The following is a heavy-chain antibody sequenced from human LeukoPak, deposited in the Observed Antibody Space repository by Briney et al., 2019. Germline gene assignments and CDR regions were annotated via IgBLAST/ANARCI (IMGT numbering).Heavy chain of an antibody. D-gene: IGHD5-12*01. J-gene: IGHJ4*02. CDR3: ARVEASGYDYGAFDY. CDR1: GFTFSSYS. V-gene: IGHV3-48*01. Sequence: GGSLRLSCAASGFTFSSYSMNWVRQAPGKGLEWVSYISSSSTIYYADSVKGRFTISRDNAKNSLYLQMNSLRAEDTAVYYCARVEASGYDYGAFDYWGQGTLVTVSS. CDR2: ISSSSTI.